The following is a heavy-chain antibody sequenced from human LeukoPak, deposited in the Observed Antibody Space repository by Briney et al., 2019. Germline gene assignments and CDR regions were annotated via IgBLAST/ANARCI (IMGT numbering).Heavy chain of an antibody. CDR2: ISAYNGNT. CDR1: GGTFSSYA. Sequence: ASVKVSCKASGGTFSSYAISWVRQAPGQGLEWMGWISAYNGNTNYAQKLQGRVTMTTDTSTSTAYMELRSLRSDDTAVYYCARMGYYDSSGYPFDYWGQGTLVTVSS. V-gene: IGHV1-18*01. CDR3: ARMGYYDSSGYPFDY. J-gene: IGHJ4*02. D-gene: IGHD3-22*01.